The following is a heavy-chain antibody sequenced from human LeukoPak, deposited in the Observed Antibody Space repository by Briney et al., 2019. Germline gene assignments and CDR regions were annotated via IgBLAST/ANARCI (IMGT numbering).Heavy chain of an antibody. Sequence: GGSLRLSCAASGFTFSSYEMNWVRQAPGKGLEWVSYISSSGSTIYYADSVKGRFTISRDNAKNSLYLQMNSLRAEDTAVYYCARESVGAATNYYYYYMDVWGKGTTVTVSS. J-gene: IGHJ6*03. CDR2: ISSSGSTI. CDR1: GFTFSSYE. CDR3: ARESVGAATNYYYYYMDV. V-gene: IGHV3-48*03. D-gene: IGHD1-26*01.